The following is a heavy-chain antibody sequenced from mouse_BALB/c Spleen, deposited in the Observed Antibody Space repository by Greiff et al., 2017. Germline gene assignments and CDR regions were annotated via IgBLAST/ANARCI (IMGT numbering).Heavy chain of an antibody. CDR1: GFTFSSYG. CDR3: ARDYDGYYWAMDY. V-gene: IGHV5-6-3*01. CDR2: INSNGGST. J-gene: IGHJ4*01. D-gene: IGHD2-3*01. Sequence: EVQVVESGGGLVKPGGSLKLSCAASGFTFSSYGMSWVRQTPDKRLELVATINSNGGSTYYPDSVKGRFTISRDNAKNTLYLQMSSLKSEDTAMYYCARDYDGYYWAMDYWGQGTSVTVSS.